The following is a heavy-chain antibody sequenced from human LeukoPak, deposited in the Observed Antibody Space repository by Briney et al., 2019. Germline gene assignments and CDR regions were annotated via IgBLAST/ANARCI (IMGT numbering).Heavy chain of an antibody. CDR3: ARGGYDSSGYPPEEDWYFDL. CDR1: GFAFSSYG. Sequence: GGSLRLSCAASGFAFSSYGMSWVRQAPGKGLEWVSGISGSGGSTYYADSVKGRFTISRDNSKNTLYLQMNSLRAEDTAVYYCARGGYDSSGYPPEEDWYFDLWGRGTLVTVSS. V-gene: IGHV3-23*01. CDR2: ISGSGGST. J-gene: IGHJ2*01. D-gene: IGHD3-22*01.